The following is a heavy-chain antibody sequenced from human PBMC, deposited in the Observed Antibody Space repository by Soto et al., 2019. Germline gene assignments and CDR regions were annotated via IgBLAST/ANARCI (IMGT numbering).Heavy chain of an antibody. D-gene: IGHD2-15*01. Sequence: GSLLLCCPASGFCFNNYCVTWVRKAPGKGLEWVANINHDGSETYYVDSVKGRFTISRDNTKNSLYLQMNSLRAEDTAFYYCARDFGNPKGRFDHWGQGILATVSS. CDR1: GFCFNNYC. V-gene: IGHV3-7*01. CDR3: ARDFGNPKGRFDH. J-gene: IGHJ5*02. CDR2: INHDGSET.